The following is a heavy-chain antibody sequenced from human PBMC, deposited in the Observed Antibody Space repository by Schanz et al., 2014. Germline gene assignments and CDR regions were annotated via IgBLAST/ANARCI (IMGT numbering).Heavy chain of an antibody. D-gene: IGHD4-17*01. J-gene: IGHJ4*02. CDR3: ARDPYGKNSGDFDY. CDR1: GFDFSSYG. Sequence: EVYLVESGGGLVQPGGSLRLSCAASGFDFSSYGMFWVRQAPGKGPEWVANINQDGSDKSYVDSVKGRFTISRDNSKNTLYLQMNSLRAEDTAVYYCARDPYGKNSGDFDYWGQGTLVTVSS. CDR2: INQDGSDK. V-gene: IGHV3-7*01.